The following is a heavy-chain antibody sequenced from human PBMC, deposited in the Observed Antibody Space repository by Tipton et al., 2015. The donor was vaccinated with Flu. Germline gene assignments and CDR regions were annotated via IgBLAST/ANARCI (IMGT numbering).Heavy chain of an antibody. V-gene: IGHV1-18*01. CDR1: GYTFIYYG. CDR3: ARVDCAGDCYSSDS. J-gene: IGHJ4*02. CDR2: ISADDGST. Sequence: QVQLVQSGGEVKKPGASGRVSCKASGYTFIYYGINWVRQAPGQGLEWMGWISADDGSTKYAQKFQGRVTMTTDTSTSTAYMELRSLRSNDTAIYFCARVDCAGDCYSSDSWGRVTLVTVSS. D-gene: IGHD2-21*02.